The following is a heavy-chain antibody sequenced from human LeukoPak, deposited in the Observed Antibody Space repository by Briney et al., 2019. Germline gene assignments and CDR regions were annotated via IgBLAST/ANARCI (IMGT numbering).Heavy chain of an antibody. Sequence: ASVRVSCQASANTFTNYGVNWVRQAPGQRPEWMGWFSPYNGDTKHAPKLKGRVTLTVDTLTSTAYMELRTLIPDDTATYYCAIGQGVITWGGADVYDVWGQGTTVIVSS. CDR2: FSPYNGDT. CDR1: ANTFTNYG. CDR3: AIGQGVITWGGADVYDV. D-gene: IGHD3-16*01. V-gene: IGHV1-18*01. J-gene: IGHJ3*01.